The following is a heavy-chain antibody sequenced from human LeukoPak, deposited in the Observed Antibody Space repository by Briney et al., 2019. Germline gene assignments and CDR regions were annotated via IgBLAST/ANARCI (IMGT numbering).Heavy chain of an antibody. Sequence: PGGSLRLSCAASGFTFRDSALHWVRQAPGEALEWVGHIRTKPNAYATSYAASVKGRFTISRDDSKDTTYLQMIRLKTEDSAVYFCTRQEDTAMYFDFWGQGALVTVS. D-gene: IGHD2-2*01. J-gene: IGHJ4*02. V-gene: IGHV3-73*01. CDR3: TRQEDTAMYFDF. CDR1: GFTFRDSA. CDR2: IRTKPNAYAT.